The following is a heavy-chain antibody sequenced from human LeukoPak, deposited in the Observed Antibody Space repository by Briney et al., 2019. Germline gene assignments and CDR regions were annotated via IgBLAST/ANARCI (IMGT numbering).Heavy chain of an antibody. D-gene: IGHD5-12*01. J-gene: IGHJ4*02. CDR2: IYYSGST. Sequence: PSETLSLTCTVSGGSISSHYWSWIRQPPGKGLEWIGYIYYSGSTNYNPSLKSRVTISVDTSKNQFSLKLSSVTAADTAVYYCARTGYGGHSYYFDYWGQGTLVTVSS. CDR3: ARTGYGGHSYYFDY. V-gene: IGHV4-59*11. CDR1: GGSISSHY.